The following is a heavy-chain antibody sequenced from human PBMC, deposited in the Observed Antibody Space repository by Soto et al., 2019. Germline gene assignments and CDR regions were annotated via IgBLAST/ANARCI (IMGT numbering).Heavy chain of an antibody. CDR2: ISDSGHNV. Sequence: EAQMLESGGDLVQPGGSLRLSCAASGFSFSKFAMNWVRLPPGKGLEWVSGISDSGHNVVYADSVRGRFTISRDHSKGILYLQIGRLAVDDSAGYYWSKQFVDVWGQGTKVTVPS. J-gene: IGHJ6*02. V-gene: IGHV3-23*01. CDR3: SKQFVDV. CDR1: GFSFSKFA.